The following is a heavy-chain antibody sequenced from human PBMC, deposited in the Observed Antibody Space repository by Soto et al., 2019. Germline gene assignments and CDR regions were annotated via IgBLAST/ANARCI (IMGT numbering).Heavy chain of an antibody. D-gene: IGHD2-15*01. Sequence: SGTLSLTCTASGGSVSSGSYYWCWIRQPPWKGLEWIGYIHYSGSTNHNPSLKSRVTISVDTSKTLFFLKLSSVTAADAAVYYCARAGYGYYYYYGMDVWGQGXTVTVYS. CDR3: ARAGYGYYYYYGMDV. CDR1: GGSVSSGSYY. J-gene: IGHJ6*02. V-gene: IGHV4-61*01. CDR2: IHYSGST.